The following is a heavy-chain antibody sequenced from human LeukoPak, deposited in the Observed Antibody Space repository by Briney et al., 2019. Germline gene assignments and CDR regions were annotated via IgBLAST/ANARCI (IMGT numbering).Heavy chain of an antibody. CDR3: ARDRGVFDY. CDR1: GGSIGTYY. Sequence: PSDTLSLTCTVSGGSIGTYYWTWIRQPPGKRLEWIGYIYYSGSTAYNPSLKSRVTISVDTSKNQSSLKLSSVTAADTAVYYCARDRGVFDYWGQGTLVTVSS. D-gene: IGHD3-10*01. V-gene: IGHV4-59*01. CDR2: IYYSGST. J-gene: IGHJ4*02.